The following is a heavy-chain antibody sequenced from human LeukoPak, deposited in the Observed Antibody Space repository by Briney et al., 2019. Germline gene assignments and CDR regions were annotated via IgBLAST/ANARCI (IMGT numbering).Heavy chain of an antibody. CDR2: ISTTGGYT. CDR3: AKKPATIKFPFDI. Sequence: GGSLRLSCVGSGFSFSTYDMGWVRQTPGKGLEWGSAISTTGGYTEDADSVKGRFTISRDNSQNTLFLQMHSLRAEDTAVYYCAKKPATIKFPFDIWGQGTLVTVSP. CDR1: GFSFSTYD. D-gene: IGHD5-24*01. V-gene: IGHV3-23*01. J-gene: IGHJ4*02.